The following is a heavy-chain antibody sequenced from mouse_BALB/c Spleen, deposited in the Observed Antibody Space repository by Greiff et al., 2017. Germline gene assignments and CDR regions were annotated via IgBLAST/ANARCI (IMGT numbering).Heavy chain of an antibody. CDR2: ISSGGSYT. J-gene: IGHJ1*01. CDR3: AREGDDYDRYFDV. Sequence: EVQVVESGGGLVKPGGSLKLSCAASGFTFSSYAMSWVRQSPEKRLEWVAEISSGGSYTYYPDTVTGRFTISRDNAKNTLYLEMSSLRSEDTAMYYCAREGDDYDRYFDVWGAGTTVTVSS. V-gene: IGHV5-9-4*01. CDR1: GFTFSSYA. D-gene: IGHD2-4*01.